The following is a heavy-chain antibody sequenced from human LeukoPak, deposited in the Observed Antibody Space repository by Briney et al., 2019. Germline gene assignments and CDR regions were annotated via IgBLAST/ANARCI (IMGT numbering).Heavy chain of an antibody. D-gene: IGHD6-19*01. CDR1: GFTFSSYA. J-gene: IGHJ3*02. CDR2: ISGSGVAT. Sequence: PGGSLRLSCAASGFTFSSYAMSWARQAPGKGLEWVSAISGSGVATYYADSVKGRFTISRDNSKKTLYLQMNSLRAEDTAVYYCAKDRNIAVAGDSFDIWGQGTMVTVSS. CDR3: AKDRNIAVAGDSFDI. V-gene: IGHV3-23*01.